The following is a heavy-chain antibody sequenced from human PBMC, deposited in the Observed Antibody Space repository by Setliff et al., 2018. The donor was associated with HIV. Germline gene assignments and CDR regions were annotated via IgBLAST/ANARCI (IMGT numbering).Heavy chain of an antibody. Sequence: SETLSLTCTVSGGSISSGSYYWSWIRQHAGKGRVWIGHIYTSGSTTYNTSLKSQVTISVDTSKNQFSLKLRSVTAADTAVYYCARLRGSAYAKARFFDYWGQGTLVTVSS. CDR1: GGSISSGSYY. D-gene: IGHD2-8*01. CDR3: ARLRGSAYAKARFFDY. V-gene: IGHV4-61*09. CDR2: IYTSGST. J-gene: IGHJ4*02.